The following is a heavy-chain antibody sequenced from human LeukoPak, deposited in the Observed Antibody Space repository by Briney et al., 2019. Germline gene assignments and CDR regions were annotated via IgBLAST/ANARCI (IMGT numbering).Heavy chain of an antibody. CDR1: GGSISSTSYY. CDR2: IYYSGST. J-gene: IGHJ5*02. CDR3: ARGGDIVVVVAANNWFDP. Sequence: SETLSLTCTVSGGSISSTSYYWGWVRQPPGKGLDWLGNIYYSGSTYYNPSLKSRVTISVDTSKNQFSLKLTSVTAADTAVYYCARGGDIVVVVAANNWFDPWGQGTLVTVSS. D-gene: IGHD2-15*01. V-gene: IGHV4-39*01.